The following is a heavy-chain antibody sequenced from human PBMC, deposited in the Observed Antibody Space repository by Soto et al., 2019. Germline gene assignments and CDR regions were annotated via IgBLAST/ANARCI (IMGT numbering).Heavy chain of an antibody. CDR3: ANIFPKDYVSSGYHKRPYYYYGMDV. CDR1: GFTFSSYG. Sequence: HPGGSLRLSCAASGFTFSSYGMHWVRQAPGKGLEWVAVISYDGSNKYYADSVKGRFTISRDNSKNTLYLQMNSLRAEDTAVYYCANIFPKDYVSSGYHKRPYYYYGMDVWGQGTTVTVSS. V-gene: IGHV3-30*18. J-gene: IGHJ6*02. CDR2: ISYDGSNK. D-gene: IGHD3-22*01.